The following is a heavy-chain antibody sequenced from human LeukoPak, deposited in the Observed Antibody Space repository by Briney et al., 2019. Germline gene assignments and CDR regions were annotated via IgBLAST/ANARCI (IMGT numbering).Heavy chain of an antibody. D-gene: IGHD5-12*01. V-gene: IGHV3-21*04. Sequence: PGGSLRLSCAASGFTFSSYSMDWVRQAPGKGLEWVSSISSSSSYIYYADSVKGRFTISRDSAKNSLFLQMNSLRVEDTAVYYCARGGTRGYSPVDYWGQGTLVTVSS. CDR2: ISSSSSYI. CDR3: ARGGTRGYSPVDY. J-gene: IGHJ4*02. CDR1: GFTFSSYS.